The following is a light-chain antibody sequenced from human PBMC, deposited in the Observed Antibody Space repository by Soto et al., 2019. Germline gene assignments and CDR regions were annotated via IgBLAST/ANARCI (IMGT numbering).Light chain of an antibody. J-gene: IGKJ1*01. CDR1: QSVSNN. CDR2: DAS. CDR3: SQYNNWPPWT. V-gene: IGKV3-15*01. Sequence: ILMTQSPATLSVSPGERATLSCRASQSVSNNLAWYQQKPGQAPRLLIYDASTRAPGIPARFSGSGSGTAFTLSITGLQSEDFAVYDWSQYNNWPPWTFGQGTKVDIK.